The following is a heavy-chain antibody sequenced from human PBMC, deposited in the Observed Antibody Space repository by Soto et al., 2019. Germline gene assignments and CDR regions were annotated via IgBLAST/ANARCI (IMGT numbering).Heavy chain of an antibody. D-gene: IGHD3-16*01. CDR2: IKQDGSEK. J-gene: IGHJ3*02. V-gene: IGHV3-7*03. Sequence: GGSLRLSCAASGFTFSSYWMSWVRQAPGKGLEWVANIKQDGSEKYYVDSVKGRFTISRDNAKNSLYLQMNSLRAEDTAVYYCGVGAWVGGGDAFDIWGQGTMVTVSS. CDR3: GVGAWVGGGDAFDI. CDR1: GFTFSSYW.